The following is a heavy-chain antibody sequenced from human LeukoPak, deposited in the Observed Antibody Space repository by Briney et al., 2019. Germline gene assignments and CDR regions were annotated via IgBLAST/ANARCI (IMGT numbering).Heavy chain of an antibody. D-gene: IGHD2-8*02. Sequence: GGSLRLSCAASEVTFSSYSMNWVRQAPGKGLEWVANIKQDGSEKYYVDSVKGRFTISRDNAKNSLYLQMNSLRAEDTAVYYCASLRGGVWMVWGQGTLVTVSS. CDR2: IKQDGSEK. J-gene: IGHJ4*02. CDR1: EVTFSSYS. V-gene: IGHV3-7*01. CDR3: ASLRGGVWMV.